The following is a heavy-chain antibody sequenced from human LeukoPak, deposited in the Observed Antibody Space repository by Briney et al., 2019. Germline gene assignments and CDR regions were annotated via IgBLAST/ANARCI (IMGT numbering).Heavy chain of an antibody. Sequence: SETLSLTCAVYGGSFSGYYWSWIRQPPGKGLEWIGEINHSGSTNYNPSLKSRVTISVDTSKNQFSLKLSSVTAADTAVYYCARGPLWFGEVFHDYWGQGTLVTVSS. V-gene: IGHV4-34*01. J-gene: IGHJ4*02. D-gene: IGHD3-10*01. CDR1: GGSFSGYY. CDR2: INHSGST. CDR3: ARGPLWFGEVFHDY.